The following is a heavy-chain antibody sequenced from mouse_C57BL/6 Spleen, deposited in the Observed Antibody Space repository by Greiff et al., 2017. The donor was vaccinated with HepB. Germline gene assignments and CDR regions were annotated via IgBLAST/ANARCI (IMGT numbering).Heavy chain of an antibody. V-gene: IGHV5-12*01. D-gene: IGHD1-1*01. Sequence: LVESGGGLVQPGGSLKLSCAASGFTFSDYYLYWVRQTPEKRLEWVAYISNGGGSTYYPDTVKGRFTISRDNAKNTLYLQMSRLKSEDTAMYYCARHGSSFYYFDYWGQGTTLTVSS. CDR2: ISNGGGST. CDR1: GFTFSDYY. J-gene: IGHJ2*01. CDR3: ARHGSSFYYFDY.